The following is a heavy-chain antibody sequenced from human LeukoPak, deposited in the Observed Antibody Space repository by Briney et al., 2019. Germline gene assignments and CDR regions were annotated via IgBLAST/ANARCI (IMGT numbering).Heavy chain of an antibody. CDR3: ARSSDTAMVTKACAFDI. Sequence: SETLSLTCTVSGGSISSYYWSWIRQPPGKGLEWIGYIYYSGSTNYNPSLKSRVTISVDTSKNQFSLKLSSVTAADTAVYYCARSSDTAMVTKACAFDIWGQGTMVTVSS. CDR1: GGSISSYY. D-gene: IGHD5-18*01. V-gene: IGHV4-59*01. CDR2: IYYSGST. J-gene: IGHJ3*02.